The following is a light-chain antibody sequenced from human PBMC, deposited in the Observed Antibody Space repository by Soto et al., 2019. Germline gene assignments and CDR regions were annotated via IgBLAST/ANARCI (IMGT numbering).Light chain of an antibody. CDR3: QTWDTVVV. CDR1: RGHSDYG. CDR2: LNRDGSP. J-gene: IGLJ2*01. Sequence: QLVLTQSPSASASLGASVKLTCTLSRGHSDYGIAWHQQQPDKGPRFLMKLNRDGSPNKGDGIPDRFSGSSSGAERYLTISSLQSDDEADYYCQTWDTVVVFGGGTKLTVL. V-gene: IGLV4-69*01.